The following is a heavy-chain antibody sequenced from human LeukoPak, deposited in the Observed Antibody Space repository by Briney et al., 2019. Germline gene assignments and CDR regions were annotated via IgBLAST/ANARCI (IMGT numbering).Heavy chain of an antibody. D-gene: IGHD3-10*01. J-gene: IGHJ4*02. Sequence: SETLSLTCTVSGGSISSYYWSWIRQPPGKGLEWIGYIYYSGSTNYNPSLKSRVTISVDTSKNQFSLKLSSVTAADTAVYYCARLSGYYGSGIDYWCQGTLVTVSS. CDR2: IYYSGST. CDR1: GGSISSYY. V-gene: IGHV4-59*01. CDR3: ARLSGYYGSGIDY.